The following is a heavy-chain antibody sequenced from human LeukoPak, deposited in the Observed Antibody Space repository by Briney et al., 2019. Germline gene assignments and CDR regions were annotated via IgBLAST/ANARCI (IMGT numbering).Heavy chain of an antibody. CDR2: ISKSGSTI. J-gene: IGHJ4*02. V-gene: IGHV3-48*03. CDR3: ARAGVAGTVYFDY. D-gene: IGHD6-19*01. CDR1: GFSFSSYE. Sequence: GGPLRLSCAASGFSFSSYEMNWVRQAPGKGLEWVSYISKSGSTIYYADSVRGRFTISRDNARNSLSLQMNSLRAEDTAVYYCARAGVAGTVYFDYWGQGTLVTVSS.